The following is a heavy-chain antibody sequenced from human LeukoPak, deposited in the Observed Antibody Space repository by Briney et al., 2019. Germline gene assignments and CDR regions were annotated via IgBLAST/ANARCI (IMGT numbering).Heavy chain of an antibody. D-gene: IGHD5-12*01. Sequence: PGGSLRLSCAASGFTFSSYSMNWVRQAPGKGLEWVSSIRSGSSYIYYADSVKGRFTISRDNAKNSLYLQMNSLRAEDTAVYYWARAVDGYSGCELDYWGQGTLVTVSS. CDR1: GFTFSSYS. CDR3: ARAVDGYSGCELDY. V-gene: IGHV3-21*01. J-gene: IGHJ4*02. CDR2: IRSGSSYI.